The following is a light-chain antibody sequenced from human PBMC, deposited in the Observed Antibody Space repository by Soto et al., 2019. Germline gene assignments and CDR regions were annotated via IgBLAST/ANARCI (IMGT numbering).Light chain of an antibody. CDR2: RAS. CDR1: QSIHSW. Sequence: DFPMTQSPSTLSASVGDRVTITCRASQSIHSWLAWYQQKPGRTPKLLIYRASTLESGVPSRFSGSGSGTEFTLTISNIQPDDFASYYCQQYNAHPYTFGQGTKLEIK. J-gene: IGKJ2*01. V-gene: IGKV1-5*03. CDR3: QQYNAHPYT.